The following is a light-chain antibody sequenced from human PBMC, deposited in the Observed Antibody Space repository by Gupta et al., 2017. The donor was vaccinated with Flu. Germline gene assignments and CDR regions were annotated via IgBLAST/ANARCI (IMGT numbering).Light chain of an antibody. CDR1: QSVKNNL. J-gene: IGKJ2*01. V-gene: IGKV3-20*01. CDR2: GAS. CDR3: QQDGMAVPT. Sequence: EIVFTQSRGTLSLSPGERATLTCRASQSVKNNLLTWYHQKPGQAPRLLIYGASSRATGIPDRFSGSGSGTEFTLTIRRLTPEDFAVYYCQQDGMAVPTFGPGTKVEIK.